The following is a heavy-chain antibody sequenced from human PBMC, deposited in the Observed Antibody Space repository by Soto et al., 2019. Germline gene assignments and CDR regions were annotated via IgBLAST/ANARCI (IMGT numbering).Heavy chain of an antibody. CDR3: ASPYDFWSGYSPHYYYYYGMDV. D-gene: IGHD3-3*01. CDR1: GGTFSSYA. Sequence: QVQLVQSGAEVKKPGSSVKVSCKASGGTFSSYAISWVRQAPGQGLEWMGGIIPIFGTANYAQKFQGRVTITADESTSTAYMEMSSLRAEDTAVYYCASPYDFWSGYSPHYYYYYGMDVWGQGTTVTVYS. CDR2: IIPIFGTA. J-gene: IGHJ6*02. V-gene: IGHV1-69*01.